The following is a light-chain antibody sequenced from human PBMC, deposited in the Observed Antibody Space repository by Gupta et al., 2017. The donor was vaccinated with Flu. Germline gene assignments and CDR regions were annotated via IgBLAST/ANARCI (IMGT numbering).Light chain of an antibody. CDR1: SSNIGENY. V-gene: IGLV1-51*02. Sequence: QSVLTQPPSVSAAPGQKVTISCSGSSSNIGENYVSWHQQIPGTAPKPLIYENNKRASGIPDRISGSKSGTSGTLVITGLQTGDEGDYYCVTWDSSLNAGVFGGGTKLTVL. CDR2: ENN. CDR3: VTWDSSLNAGV. J-gene: IGLJ3*02.